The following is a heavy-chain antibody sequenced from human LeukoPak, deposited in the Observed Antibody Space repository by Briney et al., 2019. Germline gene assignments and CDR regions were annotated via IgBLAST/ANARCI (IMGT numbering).Heavy chain of an antibody. CDR3: ARVRYDSSGRTLRFDS. Sequence: PSETLSLTCTVSGGSISTSYWTWIRQPPGKGLEWIGYIYNSGGTAYNPSLKSRVTILGGTSENQFSLKLRSVTAADTAVYYCARVRYDSSGRTLRFDSWGQGTLVTVSS. J-gene: IGHJ4*02. D-gene: IGHD3-22*01. CDR1: GGSISTSY. CDR2: IYNSGGT. V-gene: IGHV4-59*01.